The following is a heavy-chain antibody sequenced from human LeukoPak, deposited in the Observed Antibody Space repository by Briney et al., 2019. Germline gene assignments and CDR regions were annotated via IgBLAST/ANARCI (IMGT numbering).Heavy chain of an antibody. CDR3: TRGGGRNWSFVS. Sequence: GGSLRLSCAASGFTVSSDYMAWVRQAPGKGLEWVSLTYNDGRTYYTDSVKGRFTISRDNSKNTLYFQMNTLTAADTAVYYCTRGGGRNWSFVSWGQGTLVTVSS. V-gene: IGHV3-53*01. CDR2: TYNDGRT. J-gene: IGHJ5*01. D-gene: IGHD1-1*01. CDR1: GFTVSSDY.